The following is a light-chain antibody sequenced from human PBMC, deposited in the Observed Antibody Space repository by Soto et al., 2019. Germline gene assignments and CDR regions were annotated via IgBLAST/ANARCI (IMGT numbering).Light chain of an antibody. J-gene: IGKJ2*01. CDR2: RAS. CDR1: QSVNNY. Sequence: EIVMTQSPATLSVSPGGRASLSCRASQSVNNYLAWYQQRPGQPPRLLIYRASTRATGIPARFSGSGSGTEFSLTISSLQSEDFAVYYCQQYSTWPPKYTFGQGTNLEI. CDR3: QQYSTWPPKYT. V-gene: IGKV3-15*01.